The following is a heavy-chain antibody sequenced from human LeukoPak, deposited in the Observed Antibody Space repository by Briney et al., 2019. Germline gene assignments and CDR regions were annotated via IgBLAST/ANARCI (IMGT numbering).Heavy chain of an antibody. D-gene: IGHD3-3*01. V-gene: IGHV3-7*01. Sequence: GGSLRLSCAASGFTFSSYRMSWVRQAPGKGLEWVANIKQDGSEKYYVDSVKGRFTISRDNAKNSLYLQMNSLRAEDTAVYYCARDYDFWSGKDAFDIWGQGTMVTVSS. CDR2: IKQDGSEK. J-gene: IGHJ3*02. CDR3: ARDYDFWSGKDAFDI. CDR1: GFTFSSYR.